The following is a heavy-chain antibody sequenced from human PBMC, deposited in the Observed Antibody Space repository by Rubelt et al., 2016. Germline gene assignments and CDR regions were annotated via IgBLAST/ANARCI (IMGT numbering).Heavy chain of an antibody. CDR3: ARFGASASVAGRWFDP. CDR2: IYSGGTT. V-gene: IGHV3-66*01. J-gene: IGHJ5*02. CDR1: GFTVSAYA. Sequence: GGGLVQPGGSLRLSCAASGFTVSAYAMDWVRQAPGKGLEWVSVIYSGGTTYYADSVKGRFTISRDNSKNTLYLQMNSLRAEDTAVYYCARFGASASVAGRWFDPWGQGTLVTVSS. D-gene: IGHD6-19*01.